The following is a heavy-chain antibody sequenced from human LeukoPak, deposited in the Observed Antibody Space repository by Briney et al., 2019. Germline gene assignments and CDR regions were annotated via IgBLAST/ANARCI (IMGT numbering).Heavy chain of an antibody. J-gene: IGHJ6*02. CDR1: GFTFSSYS. V-gene: IGHV3-21*01. D-gene: IGHD3-10*01. CDR2: ISSSSSYI. Sequence: GGSLRLSCAASGFTFSSYSMNWVRQAPGKGLEWVSSISSSSSYIYYADSVKGRFTISRDNAKNSLYLQMNSLRAEDTAVYYCARDASGVAYYYYGMDVWGQGTTVTASS. CDR3: ARDASGVAYYYYGMDV.